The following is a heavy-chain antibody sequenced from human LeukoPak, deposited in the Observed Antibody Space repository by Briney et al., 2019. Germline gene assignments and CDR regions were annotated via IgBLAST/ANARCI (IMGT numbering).Heavy chain of an antibody. CDR1: GFTFSSYA. D-gene: IGHD3-3*01. CDR3: ARSPTIFPSDWFDP. Sequence: GGSLRLSCAGSGFTFSSYAMSWVRQAPGKGLEWVSSISSSSSYIYYADSVKGRFTISRDNAKNSLYLQMNSLRAEDTAVYYCARSPTIFPSDWFDPWGQGTLVTVSS. V-gene: IGHV3-21*01. CDR2: ISSSSSYI. J-gene: IGHJ5*02.